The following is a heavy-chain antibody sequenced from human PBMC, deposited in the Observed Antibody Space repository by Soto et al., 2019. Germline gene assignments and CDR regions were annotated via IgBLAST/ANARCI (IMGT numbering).Heavy chain of an antibody. Sequence: QVQLVESGGGVVQSGGSLTLSCTVSGFFLSDYGMHWVRQAPGKGLEWVAATSYDGSSEYYSDSVKDRFTTSRDNSKNTVYWHMKRLRAEDNVLYYGARGGGLNPLLSGSDHWGQGTLVTVSS. V-gene: IGHV3-33*05. J-gene: IGHJ5*02. CDR3: ARGGGLNPLLSGSDH. CDR2: TSYDGSSE. D-gene: IGHD1-26*01. CDR1: GFFLSDYG.